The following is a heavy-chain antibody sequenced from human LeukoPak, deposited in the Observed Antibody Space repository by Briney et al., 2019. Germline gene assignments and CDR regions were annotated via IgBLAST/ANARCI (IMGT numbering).Heavy chain of an antibody. V-gene: IGHV4-61*01. CDR3: ARDRVGAYTPPFDY. CDR1: GGSVSSGSYY. J-gene: IGHJ4*02. Sequence: SETLSLTCTVSGGSVSSGSYYWSWIRQPPGKGLEWIGYIYYSGSTNYNPSLKSRVTISVDTSKNQFSLKLSSVTAADTAVYYCARDRVGAYTPPFDYWGQGTLVTVSS. D-gene: IGHD1-26*01. CDR2: IYYSGST.